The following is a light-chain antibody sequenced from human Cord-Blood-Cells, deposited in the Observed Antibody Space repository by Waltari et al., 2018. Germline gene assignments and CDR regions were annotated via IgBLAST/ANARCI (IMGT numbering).Light chain of an antibody. J-gene: IGKJ5*01. CDR3: PQRSNWIT. CDR1: QSVSSY. Sequence: EIVLTQSPATLSLSPGERATLSCRASQSVSSYLAWYQQTPGQTPRLLIYDASNGATGIPARFSGRGSGTDFTLTNSSLDPEDFAVDCCPQRSNWITSGQGTRLEIK. V-gene: IGKV3-11*01. CDR2: DAS.